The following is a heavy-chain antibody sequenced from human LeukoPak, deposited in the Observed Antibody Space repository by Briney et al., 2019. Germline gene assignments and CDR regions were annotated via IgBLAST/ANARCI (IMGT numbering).Heavy chain of an antibody. CDR2: INSGTVT. D-gene: IGHD1-26*01. CDR3: ARDFGYSFDY. CDR1: GFTFSSYT. Sequence: GGSLRLSCAASGFTFSSYTMNRVRQAPGKGLEWISHINSGTVTYAGSVKGRFTISRDIAKNSVYLQMNSLRAEDTAVYYCARDFGYSFDYWGQGTLVTVSS. J-gene: IGHJ4*02. V-gene: IGHV3-48*01.